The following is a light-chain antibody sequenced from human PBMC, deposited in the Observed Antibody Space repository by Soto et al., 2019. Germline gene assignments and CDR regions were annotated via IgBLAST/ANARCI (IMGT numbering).Light chain of an antibody. J-gene: IGKJ5*01. Sequence: DIQMTQYTSSVSSSIGDRVTITCRASQGISSWLAWYQQKPGKAPKLLIYDASSLESGVPSRFSGSGSGTDFTLTISSLLPEDFATYYCHQLNNYPITFGQGTRLEIK. CDR3: HQLNNYPIT. CDR1: QGISSW. CDR2: DAS. V-gene: IGKV1-12*01.